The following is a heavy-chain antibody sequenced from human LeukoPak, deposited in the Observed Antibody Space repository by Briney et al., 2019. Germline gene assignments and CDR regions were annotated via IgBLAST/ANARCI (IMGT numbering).Heavy chain of an antibody. CDR2: MNPNSGNT. Sequence: ASVKVSCKASGYTFTSYDINWVRQATGQGLEWMGWMNPNSGNTGYAQKFQGRVTMTRNTSISTAYMELSSLRSEDTAVYYCARGRRAKAAASLGYWGQGTLVTVSS. V-gene: IGHV1-8*01. CDR3: ARGRRAKAAASLGY. J-gene: IGHJ4*02. D-gene: IGHD6-13*01. CDR1: GYTFTSYD.